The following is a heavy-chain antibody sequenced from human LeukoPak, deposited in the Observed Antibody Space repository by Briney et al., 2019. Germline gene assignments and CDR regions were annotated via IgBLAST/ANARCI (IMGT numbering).Heavy chain of an antibody. CDR1: GGSISSYY. D-gene: IGHD3-10*01. Sequence: SETLSLTCTVSGGSISSYYWSWIRQPAGKGLEWIGRIYTSGSTNYNPSLKSRVTMSVDTSKNQFSLKLSSVTAADTAVYYCARVEEYYGSGKFDYWGQGTLVTVSS. V-gene: IGHV4-4*07. J-gene: IGHJ4*02. CDR2: IYTSGST. CDR3: ARVEEYYGSGKFDY.